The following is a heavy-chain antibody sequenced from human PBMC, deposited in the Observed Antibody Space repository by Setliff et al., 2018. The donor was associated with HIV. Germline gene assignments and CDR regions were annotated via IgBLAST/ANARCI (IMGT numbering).Heavy chain of an antibody. CDR2: IYPGDSDT. V-gene: IGHV5-51*01. D-gene: IGHD3-3*01. Sequence: PGESLKISCKGFGYSFINYWIGWVRQMPGKGLEWMGVIYPGDSDTRYSPSFQGQVTISADKSISTAYLQWSSLKASDTAMYYCARQGSFGVVVYDYWGQGTLVTVPQ. CDR1: GYSFINYW. J-gene: IGHJ4*02. CDR3: ARQGSFGVVVYDY.